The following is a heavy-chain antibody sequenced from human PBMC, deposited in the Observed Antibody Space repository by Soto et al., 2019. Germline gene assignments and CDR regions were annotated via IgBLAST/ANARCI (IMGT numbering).Heavy chain of an antibody. V-gene: IGHV3-11*01. CDR1: GFTFSDYY. J-gene: IGHJ4*02. CDR3: AADQCCYDSSGYFDY. Sequence: GGSLRLSCAASGFTFSDYYMSWVRQAPGKGLEWVSYISSSGSIIYYADSVKGRFTISRDNARNSLYLQLNSLRAEDTAVYYYAADQCCYDSSGYFDYWGQGTLVTVSS. CDR2: ISSSGSII. D-gene: IGHD3-22*01.